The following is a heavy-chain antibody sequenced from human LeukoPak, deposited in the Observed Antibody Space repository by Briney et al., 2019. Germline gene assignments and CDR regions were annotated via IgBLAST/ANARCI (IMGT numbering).Heavy chain of an antibody. V-gene: IGHV1-18*01. D-gene: IGHD3-16*02. CDR2: ISAYNGNT. CDR3: ARDVWGSYQGAFDI. J-gene: IGHJ3*02. Sequence: VASVKVSCKASGYTFTSYGISWVRRAPGQGLEWMGWISAYNGNTNYAQKLQGRVTITRNTSISTAYMELSSLRSEDTAVYYCARDVWGSYQGAFDIWGQGTMVTVSS. CDR1: GYTFTSYG.